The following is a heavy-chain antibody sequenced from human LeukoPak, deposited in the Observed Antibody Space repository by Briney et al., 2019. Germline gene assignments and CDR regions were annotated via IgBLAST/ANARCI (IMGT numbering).Heavy chain of an antibody. D-gene: IGHD3-3*01. CDR3: ARDTSGFLEILGDAFDM. J-gene: IGHJ3*02. CDR2: ISSSSSYI. V-gene: IGHV3-21*01. CDR1: GFTFSNFI. Sequence: PGGSLRLSCAASGFTFSNFIMNWVRQAPGKGLEWVSSISSSSSYIYYADSVKGRFTISRDNAKNSLYLQMNSLRAEDTAVYFCARDTSGFLEILGDAFDMWGQGTVVTVSS.